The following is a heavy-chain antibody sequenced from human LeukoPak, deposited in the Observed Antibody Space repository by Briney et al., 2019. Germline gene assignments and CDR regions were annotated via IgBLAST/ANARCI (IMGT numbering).Heavy chain of an antibody. D-gene: IGHD3-22*01. CDR1: GYTFTSNY. CDR3: AREGYYDSSGLPQFDY. J-gene: IGHJ4*02. Sequence: ASVKVSCKASGYTFTSNYIHWVRQAPGQGLEWMGMIYPRDGSTSYAQKFQGRVTITADESTSTAYMELSSLRSEDTAVYYCAREGYYDSSGLPQFDYWGQGTLVTVSS. CDR2: IYPRDGST. V-gene: IGHV1-46*01.